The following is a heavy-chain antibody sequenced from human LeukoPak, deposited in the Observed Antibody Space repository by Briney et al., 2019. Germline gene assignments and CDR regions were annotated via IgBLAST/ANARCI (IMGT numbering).Heavy chain of an antibody. D-gene: IGHD6-6*01. CDR3: ARHFRSTIGARHFDY. CDR1: GGSISRSSYF. CDR2: IDYSGST. Sequence: SETLSLACTVSGGSISRSSYFGGWIRQPPGKGLDWIGSIDYSGSTYYNPSLESRVTISVDTSKNQFSLKLSSMTAADTAEYYCARHFRSTIGARHFDYWGQGTLVTVSS. J-gene: IGHJ4*02. V-gene: IGHV4-39*01.